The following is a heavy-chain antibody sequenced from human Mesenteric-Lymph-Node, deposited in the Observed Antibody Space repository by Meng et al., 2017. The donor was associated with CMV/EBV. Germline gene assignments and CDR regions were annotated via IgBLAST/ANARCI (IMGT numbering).Heavy chain of an antibody. Sequence: GESLKISCGASGFTVSRNYMTWVRQAPGKGLEWVATITSGENIFYADSVKGRFTISRDSSKNTVWLQMNSLRAEDTALYYCARDGPYCGGDCYSDAFEIWGQGTMVTVSS. J-gene: IGHJ3*02. V-gene: IGHV3-66*02. D-gene: IGHD2-21*01. CDR2: ITSGENI. CDR3: ARDGPYCGGDCYSDAFEI. CDR1: GFTVSRNY.